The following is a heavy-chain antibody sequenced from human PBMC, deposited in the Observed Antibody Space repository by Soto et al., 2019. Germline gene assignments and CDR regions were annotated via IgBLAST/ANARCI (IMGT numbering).Heavy chain of an antibody. CDR1: GGSISSSSY. CDR3: NGTPTYSIYF. Sequence: SETPSDTWTGSGGSISSSSYWGWIRQPPGKGLEWIGSIYSIGSTYYNPSLKSRVTISVDTSKNQFSLRLSSVTAADTAVYKRNGTPTYSIYF. CDR2: IYSIGST. D-gene: IGHD4-4*01. J-gene: IGHJ1*01. V-gene: IGHV4-39*05.